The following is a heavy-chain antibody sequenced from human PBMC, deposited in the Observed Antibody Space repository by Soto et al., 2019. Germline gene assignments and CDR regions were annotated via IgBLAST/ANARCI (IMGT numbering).Heavy chain of an antibody. D-gene: IGHD2-21*02. CDR3: ARVLRLYGGNYNWFDP. CDR1: GCCISSGGYY. CDR2: IYYSGST. V-gene: IGHV4-31*03. Sequence: PSETLSLTCTVSGCCISSGGYYWSWIRQHPGKGLEWIGYIYYSGSTYYNPSLKSRVTISVDTSKNQFSLKLSSVTAADTAVYYCARVLRLYGGNYNWFDPWGQGTLVTVSS. J-gene: IGHJ5*02.